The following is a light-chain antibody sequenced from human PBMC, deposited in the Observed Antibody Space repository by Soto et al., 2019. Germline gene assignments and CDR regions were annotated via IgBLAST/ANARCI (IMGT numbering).Light chain of an antibody. CDR3: QQSYSNPVT. Sequence: DIQMTQSPSTLSAAVGDRVTITCRAIQSFSTWLAWYQQKPGKAPKLLXYAASSLQSGVPSRFSGSGSGTDFTLTISSLQPEDFETYYCQQSYSNPVTFGQGTKVDIK. J-gene: IGKJ1*01. CDR2: AAS. CDR1: QSFSTW. V-gene: IGKV1-39*01.